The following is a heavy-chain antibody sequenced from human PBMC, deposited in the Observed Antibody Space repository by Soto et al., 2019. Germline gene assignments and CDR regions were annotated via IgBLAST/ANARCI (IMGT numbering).Heavy chain of an antibody. CDR1: GFTFSSYN. J-gene: IGHJ4*02. CDR3: AKDMERMDLPDY. D-gene: IGHD1-1*01. Sequence: QVQLVESGGGVVQPGRSLRLSCAATGFTFSSYNMHWVRQAPGKGLAWVAVMSYEGTNKYYADSVKGRFTISRDNSKNTLYLQMKSLRVEDTAVYYCAKDMERMDLPDYWGQGTLVTVSS. V-gene: IGHV3-30*18. CDR2: MSYEGTNK.